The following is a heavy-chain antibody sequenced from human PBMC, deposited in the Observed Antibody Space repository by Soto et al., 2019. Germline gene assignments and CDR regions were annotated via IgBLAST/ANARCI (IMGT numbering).Heavy chain of an antibody. V-gene: IGHV3-33*01. D-gene: IGHD6-13*01. CDR3: ARGTQQLATGYGGNSCGAFDI. Sequence: GGSLRLSCAASGFTFSSYGMHWVRQAPGKGLEWVAVIWYDGSNKYYADSVKGRFTISRDNSKNTLYLQMNSLRAEDTAVYYCARGTQQLATGYGGNSCGAFDIWGQGTMVTVSS. CDR1: GFTFSSYG. J-gene: IGHJ3*02. CDR2: IWYDGSNK.